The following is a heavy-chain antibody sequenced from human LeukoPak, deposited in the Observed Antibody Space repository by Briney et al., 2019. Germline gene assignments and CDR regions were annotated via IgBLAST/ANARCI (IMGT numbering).Heavy chain of an antibody. Sequence: SGTLSLPCAVSGGSISSSNWWSWVRQPPGKGLEWIGEIYHSGSTNYNPSLKSRVTISVDKSKNQFSLKLSSVTAADTAVYYCARGSGSSGWYGFDYWGQGTLVTVSS. V-gene: IGHV4-4*02. CDR2: IYHSGST. CDR3: ARGSGSSGWYGFDY. CDR1: GGSISSSNW. D-gene: IGHD6-19*01. J-gene: IGHJ4*02.